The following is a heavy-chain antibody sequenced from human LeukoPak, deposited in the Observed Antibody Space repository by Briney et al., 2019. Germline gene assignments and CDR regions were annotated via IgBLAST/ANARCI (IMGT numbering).Heavy chain of an antibody. CDR1: GFTFSSYS. CDR2: ISSSSSYI. CDR3: ARDFSMATIPGY. D-gene: IGHD5-24*01. J-gene: IGHJ4*02. Sequence: GGSLRLSCAASGFTFSSYSMNWVRQAPGKGLEWVSSISSSSSYIHYADSVKGRFTISRDNAKNPLYLQMNSLRAEDTAVYYCARDFSMATIPGYWGQGTLVTVSS. V-gene: IGHV3-21*01.